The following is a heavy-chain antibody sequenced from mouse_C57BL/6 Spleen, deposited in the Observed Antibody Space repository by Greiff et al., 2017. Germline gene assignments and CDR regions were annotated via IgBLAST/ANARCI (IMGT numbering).Heavy chain of an antibody. CDR1: GYTFTSYG. CDR3: AREFITTVVAHFDD. V-gene: IGHV1-81*01. D-gene: IGHD1-1*01. J-gene: IGHJ2*01. Sequence: QVQLKQSGAELARPGASVKLSCKASGYTFTSYGISWVKQRTGQGLEWIGEIYPRSGNTYYNEKFKGKATLTADKSSSTAYMELRSLTSEDSAVYFCAREFITTVVAHFDDWGQGTTLTVSS. CDR2: IYPRSGNT.